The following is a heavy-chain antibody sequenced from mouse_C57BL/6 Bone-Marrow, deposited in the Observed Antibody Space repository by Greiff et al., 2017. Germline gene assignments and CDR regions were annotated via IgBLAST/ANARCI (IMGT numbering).Heavy chain of an antibody. CDR2: ISNGGGST. CDR3: ARHNDGYYAFDY. Sequence: VHLVGSWGGFMPPGGSLKLSCAASGFTFRDSFMYLVPQNPEKRLGWVAYISNGGGSTYYPDTVKGRFTISRDNAKNTPYLQMSRLKSEDTAMYYCARHNDGYYAFDYWGQGTTLTVSS. V-gene: IGHV5-12*01. D-gene: IGHD2-3*01. CDR1: GFTFRDSF. J-gene: IGHJ2*01.